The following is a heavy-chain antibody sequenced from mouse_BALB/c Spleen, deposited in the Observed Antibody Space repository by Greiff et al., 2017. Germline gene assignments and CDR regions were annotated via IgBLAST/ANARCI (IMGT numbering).Heavy chain of an antibody. Sequence: LVESGAELMKPGASVKISCKATGYTFSSYWIEWVKQRPGHGLEWIGEILPGSGSTNYNEKFKGKATFTADTSSNTAYMQLSSLTSEDSAVYYCARRRNYGNYMDYWGQGTSVTVSS. J-gene: IGHJ4*01. CDR1: GYTFSSYW. CDR3: ARRRNYGNYMDY. V-gene: IGHV1-9*01. D-gene: IGHD2-1*01. CDR2: ILPGSGST.